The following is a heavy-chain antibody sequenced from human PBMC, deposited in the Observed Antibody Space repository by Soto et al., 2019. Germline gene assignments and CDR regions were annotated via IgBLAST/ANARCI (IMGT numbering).Heavy chain of an antibody. CDR3: AREDGYYYDRHDAFDI. D-gene: IGHD3-22*01. J-gene: IGHJ3*02. V-gene: IGHV1-69*01. CDR2: IIPIFGTA. Sequence: QVQLVQSGAEVKKPGSSVKVSCKASGGTFSSYAISWVRQAPGQGLEWMGGIIPIFGTANYAQKFQGRVTITADESTSTAYMELSSLRSEDTAVYYCAREDGYYYDRHDAFDIWGQGTMVTVSS. CDR1: GGTFSSYA.